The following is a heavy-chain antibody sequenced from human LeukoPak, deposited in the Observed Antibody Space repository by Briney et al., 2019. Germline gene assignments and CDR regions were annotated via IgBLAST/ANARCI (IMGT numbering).Heavy chain of an antibody. CDR3: ARDRAGGLRFLEWLSAFDY. J-gene: IGHJ4*02. Sequence: SETLSLTCTVSGYSISSGYYWGWIRQPPGKGLEWIGSIYHSGSTYYNPSLKSRVTISVDTSKNQFSLKLSSVTAADTAVYYCARDRAGGLRFLEWLSAFDYWGQGTLVTVSS. CDR2: IYHSGST. CDR1: GYSISSGYY. V-gene: IGHV4-38-2*02. D-gene: IGHD3-3*01.